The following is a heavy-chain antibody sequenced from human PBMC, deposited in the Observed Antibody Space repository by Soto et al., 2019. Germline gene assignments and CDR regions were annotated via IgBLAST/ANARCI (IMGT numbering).Heavy chain of an antibody. D-gene: IGHD2-21*02. CDR3: ARGRGDHFGWRDCSEP. V-gene: IGHV4-38-2*01. CDR1: GDSISAGYY. Sequence: SETLSLTGAVSGDSISAGYYWRFIRQTAGKGLEWIARICHSGPSYYNPSLKSRVTISMDTSNNHFSLKLTSLTATDTAVYYCARGRGDHFGWRDCSEPWGQGTLVTVSS. J-gene: IGHJ5*02. CDR2: ICHSGPS.